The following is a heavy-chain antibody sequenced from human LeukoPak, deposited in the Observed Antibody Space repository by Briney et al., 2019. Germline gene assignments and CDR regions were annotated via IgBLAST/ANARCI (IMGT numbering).Heavy chain of an antibody. CDR2: ISYDGSNK. Sequence: GKSLRLSCAASGFVFNNYGMHWVRQAPGKGLEWVAVISYDGSNKYYADSVKGRFTISRDNSKNTLYLQMNSLRAEDTAVYYCARDRIAVADYYFDYWGQGTLVTVSS. D-gene: IGHD6-19*01. J-gene: IGHJ4*02. CDR3: ARDRIAVADYYFDY. CDR1: GFVFNNYG. V-gene: IGHV3-30*19.